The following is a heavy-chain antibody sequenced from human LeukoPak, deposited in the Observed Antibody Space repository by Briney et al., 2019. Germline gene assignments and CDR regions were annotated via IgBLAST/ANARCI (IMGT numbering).Heavy chain of an antibody. Sequence: QPGRSLRLSCAASGFTFSSYAMHWVRQAPGKGLEWVAVISYDGSNKYYADSVKGRFTISRDNAKNSLYLQMNSLRAEDTAVYYCARVWEGIGGYCSGGSCYSIDYWGQGTLVTVSS. J-gene: IGHJ4*02. CDR3: ARVWEGIGGYCSGGSCYSIDY. D-gene: IGHD2-15*01. CDR2: ISYDGSNK. V-gene: IGHV3-30-3*01. CDR1: GFTFSSYA.